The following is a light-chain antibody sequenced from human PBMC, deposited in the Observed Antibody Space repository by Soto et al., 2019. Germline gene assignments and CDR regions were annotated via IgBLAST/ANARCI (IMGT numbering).Light chain of an antibody. V-gene: IGKV3-20*01. Sequence: EIVLTQSPGTLSLSPGEXATLCCRASQSVSSNNLAWYQQKPGQAPRILIYGASNRATGIPDRFSGSGSGTDFTLTISRLEPEDFAVYYCQQYGSSGTLGQGTKVDIK. CDR3: QQYGSSGT. CDR2: GAS. CDR1: QSVSSNN. J-gene: IGKJ1*01.